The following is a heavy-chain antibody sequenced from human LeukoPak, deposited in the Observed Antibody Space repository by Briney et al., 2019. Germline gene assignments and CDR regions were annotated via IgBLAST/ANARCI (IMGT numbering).Heavy chain of an antibody. J-gene: IGHJ4*02. D-gene: IGHD4-23*01. Sequence: ASVKVSCKASGYTFTSCYMHWVRQAPGQGLEWMGIINPSGGSTSYAQKFQGRVTMTRDTSTSTVYMELSSLRSEDTAVYYCATADYGGNSGRDYWGQGTLVTVSS. CDR3: ATADYGGNSGRDY. V-gene: IGHV1-46*01. CDR2: INPSGGST. CDR1: GYTFTSCY.